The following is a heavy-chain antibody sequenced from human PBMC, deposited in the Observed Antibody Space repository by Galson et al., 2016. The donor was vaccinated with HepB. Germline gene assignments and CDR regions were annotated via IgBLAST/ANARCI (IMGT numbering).Heavy chain of an antibody. CDR2: IFYGGNT. J-gene: IGHJ6*03. CDR3: ARTSYRECTGTRCVNFRYYYYYMDV. Sequence: SLRLSCAASGFTVSSYYMSWVRQAPGKGLEWVSVIFYGGNTYYADSVAGRFTIPRDDSMNTLYLQMNSLTADDTAVYFCARTSYRECTGTRCVNFRYYYYYMDVWGKGTTVTVSS. V-gene: IGHV3-53*01. D-gene: IGHD2-2*01. CDR1: GFTVSSYY.